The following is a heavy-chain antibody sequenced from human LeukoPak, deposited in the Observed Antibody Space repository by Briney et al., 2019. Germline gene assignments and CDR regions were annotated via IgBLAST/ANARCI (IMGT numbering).Heavy chain of an antibody. CDR1: GYTFTSYY. Sequence: ASVKVSCKASGYTFTSYYMHWVRQAPGQGLEWMGIINPSGGSTSYAQKFQGRVTMTRDTSTSTVYMELSSLRSEGTAVYYCARVETGSSGWNGMDVWGKGTTVTVSS. CDR3: ARVETGSSGWNGMDV. D-gene: IGHD6-19*01. V-gene: IGHV1-46*01. CDR2: INPSGGST. J-gene: IGHJ6*04.